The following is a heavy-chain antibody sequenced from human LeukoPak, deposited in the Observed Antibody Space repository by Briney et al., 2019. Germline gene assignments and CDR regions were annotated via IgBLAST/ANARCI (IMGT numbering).Heavy chain of an antibody. V-gene: IGHV3-30*18. D-gene: IGHD6-6*01. CDR1: GFTFSSYG. CDR3: AKEGSSKYYYYMDV. J-gene: IGHJ6*03. CDR2: ISYDGSNK. Sequence: GGSLRLSCAASGFTFSSYGMHWVRQAPGKGLEWVAVISYDGSNKYCADSVKGRFTISRDNSKNTLYLQMNSLRAEDTAVYYCAKEGSSKYYYYMDVWGKGTTVTVSS.